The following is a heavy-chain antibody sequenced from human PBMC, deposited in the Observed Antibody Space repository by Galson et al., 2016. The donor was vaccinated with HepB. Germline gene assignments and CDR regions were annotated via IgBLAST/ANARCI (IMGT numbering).Heavy chain of an antibody. Sequence: SLRLSCAASGFTFSSYAMTWVRQAPGKGLEWVSIISGSGATTFYADSVKGRFTISRDNSKNTFYLQMTSLRAEDTALYYCAKRQGGPNPFDDWGQGTLVTVSS. CDR2: ISGSGATT. D-gene: IGHD3-16*01. CDR3: AKRQGGPNPFDD. V-gene: IGHV3-23*01. J-gene: IGHJ4*02. CDR1: GFTFSSYA.